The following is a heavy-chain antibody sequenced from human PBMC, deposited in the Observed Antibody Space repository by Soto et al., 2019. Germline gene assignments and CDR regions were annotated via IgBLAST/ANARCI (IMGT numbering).Heavy chain of an antibody. V-gene: IGHV4-39*01. CDR2: IYYSGST. D-gene: IGHD3-10*01. CDR3: ARQYYFGSGSYYSRPFDF. CDR1: GGSISSSSYY. J-gene: IGHJ4*02. Sequence: SETLSLTCTVSGGSISSSSYYWCWIRHPPGKGLEWIGSIYYSGSTYYNPSLKSRVTISVDTAKNQFSLKLSSVTAADTAVYYCARQYYFGSGSYYSRPFDFWGQGTLVTVSS.